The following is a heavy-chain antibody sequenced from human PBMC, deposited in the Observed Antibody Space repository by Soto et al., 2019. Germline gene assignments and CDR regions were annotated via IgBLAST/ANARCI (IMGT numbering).Heavy chain of an antibody. CDR2: IYYSGST. D-gene: IGHD3-10*01. J-gene: IGHJ6*02. Sequence: SETLSLTCTVSGASISSYYWNWIRQPPGKGLEWIGDIYYSGSTNYSPSLKSRVTISVDTSKNQFSLKLSSVTAADSAVYYCARLSGDYYGSDVWGQGTTVTVSS. V-gene: IGHV4-59*01. CDR1: GASISSYY. CDR3: ARLSGDYYGSDV.